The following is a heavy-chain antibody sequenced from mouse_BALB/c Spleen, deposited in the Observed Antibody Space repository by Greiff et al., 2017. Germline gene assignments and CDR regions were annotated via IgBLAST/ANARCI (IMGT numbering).Heavy chain of an antibody. CDR2: ISYSGST. CDR3: ARGAGGGYYFDY. Sequence: EVQLQQSGPGLVKPSQSLSLTCTVTGYSITSDYAWNWIRQFPGNKLEWMGYISYSGSTSYNPSLKSRISITRDTSKNQFFLQLNSVTTEDTATYYCARGAGGGYYFDYWGQGTTLTVSS. V-gene: IGHV3-2*02. J-gene: IGHJ2*01. CDR1: GYSITSDYA. D-gene: IGHD1-1*02.